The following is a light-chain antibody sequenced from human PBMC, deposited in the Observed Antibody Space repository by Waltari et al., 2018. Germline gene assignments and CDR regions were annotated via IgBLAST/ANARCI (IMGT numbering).Light chain of an antibody. CDR2: DAR. CDR1: ALPKKY. J-gene: IGLJ3*02. Sequence: SYELTQPPSVSVSPGQTARITCSGDALPKKYAFWYQQKSGQAPVLVTYDARKRPSGIPERFPGSSSGTLATLTISGAQVEDEADYYCYSTDTSGNHRVFGGGTKLTVL. CDR3: YSTDTSGNHRV. V-gene: IGLV3-10*01.